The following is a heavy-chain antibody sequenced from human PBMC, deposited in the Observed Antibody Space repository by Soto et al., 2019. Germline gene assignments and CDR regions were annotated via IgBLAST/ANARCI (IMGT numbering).Heavy chain of an antibody. CDR1: GGTFSSYA. V-gene: IGHV1-69*01. D-gene: IGHD3-9*01. J-gene: IGHJ6*02. Sequence: QVQLVQSGAEVKKPESSVKVSCKASGGTFSSYAISWVRQAPGQGLEWMGGIIPIFGTANYAQKFQGRVTITADESTSTAYIEVNSLRSEDTAVYYCARDLPNYDILTGCYGMHVWGQGTTVTVSS. CDR2: IIPIFGTA. CDR3: ARDLPNYDILTGCYGMHV.